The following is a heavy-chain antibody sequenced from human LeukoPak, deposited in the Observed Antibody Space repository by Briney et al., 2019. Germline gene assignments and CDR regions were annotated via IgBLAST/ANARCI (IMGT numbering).Heavy chain of an antibody. CDR1: GGSFTNYY. V-gene: IGHV4-34*01. D-gene: IGHD3-9*01. Sequence: SETLSLTCAVYGGSFTNYYWSWIRQPPGKGLEWIGEINHSGSTKYNPSLKSRVTISVDTSKNQFSLKLSSVTAADTAVYYCARGYYDILTGYYRDDYWGQGTLVTVSS. CDR3: ARGYYDILTGYYRDDY. J-gene: IGHJ4*02. CDR2: INHSGST.